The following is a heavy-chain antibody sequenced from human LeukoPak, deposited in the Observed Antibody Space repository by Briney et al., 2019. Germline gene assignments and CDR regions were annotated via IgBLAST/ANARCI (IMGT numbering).Heavy chain of an antibody. Sequence: ASVKVSCKASGYTFTSYDIKWVRQATGQGLDGMGWMNPKSGNTGYAQKFQGRVTMTRNTSISTAYMELSSLRSEDTAVYYCARGHRKSYSSGGRDYWGQGTLVTVSS. CDR2: MNPKSGNT. CDR1: GYTFTSYD. J-gene: IGHJ4*02. CDR3: ARGHRKSYSSGGRDY. V-gene: IGHV1-8*01. D-gene: IGHD6-19*01.